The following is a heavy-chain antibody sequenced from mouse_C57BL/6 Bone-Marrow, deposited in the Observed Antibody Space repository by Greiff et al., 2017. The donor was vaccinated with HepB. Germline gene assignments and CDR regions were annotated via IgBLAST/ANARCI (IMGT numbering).Heavy chain of an antibody. V-gene: IGHV1-47*01. CDR3: ARRYYGSSYWYFDV. D-gene: IGHD1-1*01. J-gene: IGHJ1*03. Sequence: VQLQQSGAELVKPGASVKMSCKASGYTFTTYHIEWMKQNHGKSLEWIGNFHPYNDDTKYNEKFKGKATLTVEKSSSKVYLELSRLTSDDSAVYYCARRYYGSSYWYFDVWGTGTTVTVSS. CDR1: GYTFTTYH. CDR2: FHPYNDDT.